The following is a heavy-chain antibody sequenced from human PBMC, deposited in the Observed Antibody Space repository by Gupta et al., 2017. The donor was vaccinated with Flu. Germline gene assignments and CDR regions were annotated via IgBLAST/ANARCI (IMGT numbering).Heavy chain of an antibody. CDR2: MDTAGDT. CDR1: SDDD. V-gene: IGHV3-13*01. Sequence: SDDDMHWVRQSTGGGLEWVSTMDTAGDTYYPGSVKGRFTVSRENVKISLYLHRNSLRAGDTAVYYCLREARCRGGDCPFDYWGEGSLVTVSS. CDR3: LREARCRGGDCPFDY. D-gene: IGHD2-21*02. J-gene: IGHJ4*02.